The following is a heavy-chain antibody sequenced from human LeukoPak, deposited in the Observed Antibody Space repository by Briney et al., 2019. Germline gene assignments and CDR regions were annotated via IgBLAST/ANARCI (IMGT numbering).Heavy chain of an antibody. CDR3: ARDLAGGYDSRWFGP. CDR1: GGSISSEGYS. J-gene: IGHJ5*02. V-gene: IGHV4-30-2*01. Sequence: SETLSLTCAVSGGSISSEGYSWTWIRQPPGQGLEWIGHISHSGRTSYNPSLKSRVTMSVDTSKNQFSLKLSSVTAADTAVYYCARDLAGGYDSRWFGPWGQGTLVTVSS. D-gene: IGHD5-12*01. CDR2: ISHSGRT.